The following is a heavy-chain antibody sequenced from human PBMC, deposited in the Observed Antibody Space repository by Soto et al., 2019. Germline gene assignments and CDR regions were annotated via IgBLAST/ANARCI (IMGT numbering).Heavy chain of an antibody. Sequence: PGGSLRLSCAASGFTFSSYGMHWVRQAPGKGLEWVAVIWYDGSNKYYADSVKGRFTISRDNSKNTLYLQMNSLRAEDTAVYYCARESWAVTGSIYFDYWGQGTLVTVSS. CDR2: IWYDGSNK. D-gene: IGHD6-19*01. CDR3: ARESWAVTGSIYFDY. J-gene: IGHJ4*02. V-gene: IGHV3-33*01. CDR1: GFTFSSYG.